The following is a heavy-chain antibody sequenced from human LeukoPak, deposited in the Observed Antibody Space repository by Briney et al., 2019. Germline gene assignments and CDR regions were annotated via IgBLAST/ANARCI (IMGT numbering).Heavy chain of an antibody. J-gene: IGHJ5*02. CDR3: ARGIAAAGRWFDP. D-gene: IGHD6-13*01. CDR2: IYYSGNT. CDR1: GGSIRSYF. Sequence: PSETLSLTCSVSGGSIRSYFWSWIRQPAGKGLEWIGYIYYSGNTKYNPSLKNRVTMSVDTSKTQLSLTHMSVTAADTAVYFCARGIAAAGRWFDPWGQGTLVTVSS. V-gene: IGHV4-59*01.